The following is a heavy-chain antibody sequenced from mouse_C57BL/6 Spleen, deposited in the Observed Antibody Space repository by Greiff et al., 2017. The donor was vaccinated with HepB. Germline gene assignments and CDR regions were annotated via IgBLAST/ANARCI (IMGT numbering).Heavy chain of an antibody. D-gene: IGHD1-1*01. Sequence: QVQLQQSGAELVKPGASVKISCKASGYTFTDYYINWVKQRPGQGLEWIGKIGPGSGSTYYNEKFKGKAKLTADKSSSTAYMQLSRLTSEDSAVYFCARLLYYYGSGGYFDVWGTGTTVTVSS. CDR2: IGPGSGST. CDR3: ARLLYYYGSGGYFDV. CDR1: GYTFTDYY. J-gene: IGHJ1*03. V-gene: IGHV1-77*01.